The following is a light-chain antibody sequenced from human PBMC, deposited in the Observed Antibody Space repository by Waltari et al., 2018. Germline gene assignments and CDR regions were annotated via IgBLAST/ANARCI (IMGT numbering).Light chain of an antibody. Sequence: QSALTQPRSVSGSPGQAVTISCTGTSSDVGGYNYVPWYQQHPGKPPKLMIYDVSNRPSGVPDRFSGSKSGNTASLTISGLQAEDEADYYCCSYAGSYSPWVFGGGTKLTVL. CDR2: DVS. V-gene: IGLV2-11*01. CDR3: CSYAGSYSPWV. J-gene: IGLJ3*02. CDR1: SSDVGGYNY.